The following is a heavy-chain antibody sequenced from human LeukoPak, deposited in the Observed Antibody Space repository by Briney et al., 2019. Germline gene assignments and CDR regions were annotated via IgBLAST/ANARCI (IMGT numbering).Heavy chain of an antibody. CDR1: GGSVSSGTYY. CDR2: IYDSGST. V-gene: IGHV4-61*01. J-gene: IGHJ5*02. D-gene: IGHD4-11*01. CDR3: ARDYSSFNWFDP. Sequence: SETLSLTCTVSGGSVSSGTYYWSWIRQPPGKGLEWIGYIYDSGSTNYNPSLKSRVTISGDTSKNQFSLKLISVTAADTAVYYCARDYSSFNWFDPWGQGTLVAVSS.